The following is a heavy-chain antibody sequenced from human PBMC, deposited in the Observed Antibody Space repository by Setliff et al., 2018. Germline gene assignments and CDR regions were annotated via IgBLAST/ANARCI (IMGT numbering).Heavy chain of an antibody. Sequence: PGGSLRLSCAASGPAFSNYYMSWVRQAPGKGMEWVAAISSANNYLVYADSVKGRFTISRVNAKNSVYLQMNSLRAEDTAIYYCATTRVWIPVLDSCGQGTLVTVSS. V-gene: IGHV3-21*04. CDR3: ATTRVWIPVLDS. D-gene: IGHD5-18*01. CDR1: GPAFSNYY. CDR2: ISSANNYL. J-gene: IGHJ4*02.